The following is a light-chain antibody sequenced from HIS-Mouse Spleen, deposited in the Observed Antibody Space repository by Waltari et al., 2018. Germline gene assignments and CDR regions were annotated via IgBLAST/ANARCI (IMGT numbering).Light chain of an antibody. J-gene: IGKJ4*01. CDR2: DAS. V-gene: IGKV3-11*01. Sequence: EIVLTQSPATLSLSPGERATLSCRASQSVSSYLAWYQQKPGQAPRLLIYDASNMATGIPARFSGSGSGTDFTLTISSLEPEDFAVYYCQQRSNLTFGGGTKVEIK. CDR3: QQRSNLT. CDR1: QSVSSY.